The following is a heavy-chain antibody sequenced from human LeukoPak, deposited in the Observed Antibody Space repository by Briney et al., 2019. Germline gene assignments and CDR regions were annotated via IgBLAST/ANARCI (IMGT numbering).Heavy chain of an antibody. CDR1: GDSMNTYY. Sequence: SEALSLTCSVSGDSMNTYYWTWIRQPPTKPLDLIVQVSLSFSSHYNPSLRSRVIISLDTSTKQVSLRLTSVTAADTAMYYCGRLRPTAVRGVISPSYFDTSGPIGRWGPGTLVTVSS. CDR3: GRLRPTAVRGVISPSYFDTSGPIGR. CDR2: VSLSFSS. V-gene: IGHV4-34*01. J-gene: IGHJ4*02. D-gene: IGHD3-10*01.